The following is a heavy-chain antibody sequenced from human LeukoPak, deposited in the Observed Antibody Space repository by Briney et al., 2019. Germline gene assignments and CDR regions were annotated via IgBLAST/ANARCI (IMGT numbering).Heavy chain of an antibody. CDR1: GGSFSGYY. V-gene: IGHV4-34*01. D-gene: IGHD6-6*01. Sequence: PSETLSLTCAVYGGSFSGYYWSWLRQPPGKGLEWIGEINHSGSTNYNPSLKSRVTISVDTSKNQFSLKLSSVTAADTAVYYCARSPSIAARLLYYYMDVWGKGTTVTVSS. CDR2: INHSGST. J-gene: IGHJ6*03. CDR3: ARSPSIAARLLYYYMDV.